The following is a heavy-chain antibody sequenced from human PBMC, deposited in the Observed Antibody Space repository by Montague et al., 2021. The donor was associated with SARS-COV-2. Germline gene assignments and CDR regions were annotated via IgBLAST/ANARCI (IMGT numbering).Heavy chain of an antibody. D-gene: IGHD3-3*01. Sequence: SETLSLTCSFSGASIRSYYWSWIRLPPGKPLEWLGYIYYTGETTXNPSLKSRVTISVDTSRSQFSLTLTSVTAADTAVYFCARFWSGYVDKWSQGTLVTVSS. CDR2: IYYTGET. CDR3: ARFWSGYVDK. V-gene: IGHV4-59*12. CDR1: GASIRSYY. J-gene: IGHJ4*02.